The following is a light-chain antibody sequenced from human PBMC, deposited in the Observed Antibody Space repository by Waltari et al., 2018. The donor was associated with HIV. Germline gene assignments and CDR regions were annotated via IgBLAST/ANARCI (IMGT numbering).Light chain of an antibody. CDR1: QSIDMW. Sequence: DIQMTQSPSTLSASVGDRVTISCRASQSIDMWLAWCQKKPGKAPKVLIYKASTLESGVPSRFSGSGSGTEFTLTISSLQPDDFGTYYCQEYQNYSPYTFGQGTKLEIK. J-gene: IGKJ2*01. CDR3: QEYQNYSPYT. V-gene: IGKV1-5*03. CDR2: KAS.